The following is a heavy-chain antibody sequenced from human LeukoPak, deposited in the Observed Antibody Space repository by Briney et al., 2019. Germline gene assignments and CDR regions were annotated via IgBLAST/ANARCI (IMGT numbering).Heavy chain of an antibody. Sequence: PGGSLRLSCAASGVTFSSYAMSWVRQPPGKGLEWVAAICGSGGSTYYADYVEGRFTISRDNSKNTLYLQMNSLRAEDTAVYYCAKGGHLYSSSWYSFDYWGQGTLVTVSS. D-gene: IGHD6-13*01. CDR1: GVTFSSYA. V-gene: IGHV3-23*01. CDR2: ICGSGGST. CDR3: AKGGHLYSSSWYSFDY. J-gene: IGHJ4*02.